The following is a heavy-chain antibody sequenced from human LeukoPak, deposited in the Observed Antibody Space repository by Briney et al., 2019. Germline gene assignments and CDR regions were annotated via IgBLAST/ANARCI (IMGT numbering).Heavy chain of an antibody. D-gene: IGHD2-2*01. CDR1: GFTFSSYG. J-gene: IGHJ4*02. CDR3: ARGFGCSSTSCYSRDQNLHY. CDR2: IWYDGSNK. V-gene: IGHV3-33*01. Sequence: PGGSLRLSCAASGFTFSSYGMHWVRQAPGKGLEWVAVIWYDGSNKYYADSVKGRFTISRDNSENTLYLQMNSLRAEDTAVYYCARGFGCSSTSCYSRDQNLHYWGQGTLVTVSS.